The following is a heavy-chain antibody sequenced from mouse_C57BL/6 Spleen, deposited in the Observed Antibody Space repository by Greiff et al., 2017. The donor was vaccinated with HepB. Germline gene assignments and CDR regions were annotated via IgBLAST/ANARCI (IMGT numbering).Heavy chain of an antibody. J-gene: IGHJ2*01. CDR3: ARKGYYYGSSYGYFDY. D-gene: IGHD1-1*01. V-gene: IGHV1-19*01. CDR2: INPYNGGT. CDR1: GYTFTDYY. Sequence: VHVKQSGPVLVKPGASVKMSCKASGYTFTDYYMNWVKQSHGKSLEWIGVINPYNGGTSYNQKFKGKATLTVDKSSSTAYMELNSLTSEDSAVYYCARKGYYYGSSYGYFDYWGQGTTLTVSS.